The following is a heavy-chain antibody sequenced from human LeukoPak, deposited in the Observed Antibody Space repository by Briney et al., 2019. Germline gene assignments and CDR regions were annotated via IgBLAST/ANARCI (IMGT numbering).Heavy chain of an antibody. D-gene: IGHD3-22*01. V-gene: IGHV4-34*01. CDR2: INHSGST. J-gene: IGHJ4*02. Sequence: SETQSLTCAVYGGSFSGYYWSWIRQPPGKGLEWIGEINHSGSTNYNPSLKSRVTISVDTSKNQFSLKLSSVTAADTAVYYCARASYSYDINGWVPFDYWGQGTLVTVSS. CDR3: ARASYSYDINGWVPFDY. CDR1: GGSFSGYY.